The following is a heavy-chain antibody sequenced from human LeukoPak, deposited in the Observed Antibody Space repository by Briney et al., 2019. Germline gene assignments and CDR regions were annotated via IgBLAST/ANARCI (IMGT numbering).Heavy chain of an antibody. CDR2: IRYDGSNK. Sequence: PGGSLRLSCAASGFTFSSYGMHWVRQAPGKGLEWVAFIRYDGSNKYYADSVKGRFTISRDNSKNTLYLQMNSLRAEDTAVYYCAKDGRKGGVACYFDYWGQGTLVTVSS. CDR1: GFTFSSYG. V-gene: IGHV3-30*02. D-gene: IGHD1-26*01. J-gene: IGHJ4*02. CDR3: AKDGRKGGVACYFDY.